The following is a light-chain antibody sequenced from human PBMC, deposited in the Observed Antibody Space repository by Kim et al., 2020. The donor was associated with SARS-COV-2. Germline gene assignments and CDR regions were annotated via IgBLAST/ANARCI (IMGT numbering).Light chain of an antibody. J-gene: IGLJ2*01. CDR1: KLGDKY. CDR3: QAWDSSTVV. V-gene: IGLV3-1*01. Sequence: SYELTQPPSVSVSPGQTAINTCSGDKLGDKYACWYQQKPGQSPVLVIYQDSKRPSGIPERFSGSNSGNTATLTISGTQAMDEADYYCQAWDSSTVVFGGGTQLTVL. CDR2: QDS.